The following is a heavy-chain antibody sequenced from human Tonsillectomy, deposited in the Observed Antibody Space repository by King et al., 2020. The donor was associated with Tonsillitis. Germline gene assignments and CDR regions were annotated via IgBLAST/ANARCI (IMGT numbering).Heavy chain of an antibody. CDR1: GYTFTSYD. CDR2: MNPNSGNT. Sequence: QLVQSGAEVKKPGASVKVSCKASGYTFTSYDINWVRQATGQGLEWMGWMNPNSGNTGFAQKFQGRVTLTKNTSISTAYMELSSLRAEDTAVYYCARATYGGGGYNDDFWGRGSLVTVSP. J-gene: IGHJ4*02. V-gene: IGHV1-8*02. D-gene: IGHD5-24*01. CDR3: ARATYGGGGYNDDF.